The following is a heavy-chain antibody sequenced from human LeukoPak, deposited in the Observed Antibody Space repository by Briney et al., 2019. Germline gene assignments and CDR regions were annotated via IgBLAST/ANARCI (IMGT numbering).Heavy chain of an antibody. D-gene: IGHD4-17*01. CDR1: GFTCSNYA. CDR2: ISSSGGST. V-gene: IGHV3-64*01. J-gene: IGHJ3*02. Sequence: GGSLRLSCAASGFTCSNYAMHWVRQAPGKGLEYVSAISSSGGSTYYANSVKGRFTISRDKSKNTLYLQMGSLRAEDMAVYYCARVGDNDAFDIWGQGTMVTVSS. CDR3: ARVGDNDAFDI.